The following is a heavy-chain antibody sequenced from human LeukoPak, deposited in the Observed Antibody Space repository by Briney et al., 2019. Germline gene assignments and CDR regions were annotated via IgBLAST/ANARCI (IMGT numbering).Heavy chain of an antibody. J-gene: IGHJ3*02. D-gene: IGHD2-21*02. Sequence: ASVKVSCKASGGTFSSYAISWVRQAPGQGLEWMGRIIPILGIANYAQKFQGRVTITADKSTSTAYMELSSLRSEDTAVYYCARGMVVTAPDAFDIWGQGTMVTVSS. V-gene: IGHV1-69*04. CDR1: GGTFSSYA. CDR2: IIPILGIA. CDR3: ARGMVVTAPDAFDI.